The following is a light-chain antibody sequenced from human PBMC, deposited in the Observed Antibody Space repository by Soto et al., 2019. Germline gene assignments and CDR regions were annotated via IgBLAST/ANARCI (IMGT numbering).Light chain of an antibody. Sequence: EIVMTQSPATPSVSPGERATLSCRASQSVSSNLAWYQQKPGQAPRLLIYGASSRATGIPDRFSGSGSGTDFTLTISRLEPEDFAVYYCQQYVSPPITFGQGTRLEIK. CDR1: QSVSSN. CDR2: GAS. J-gene: IGKJ5*01. V-gene: IGKV3-20*01. CDR3: QQYVSPPIT.